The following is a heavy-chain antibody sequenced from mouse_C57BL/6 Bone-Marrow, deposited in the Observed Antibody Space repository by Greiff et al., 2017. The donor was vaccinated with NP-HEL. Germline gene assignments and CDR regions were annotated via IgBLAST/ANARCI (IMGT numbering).Heavy chain of an antibody. CDR3: ARGHIACSYGAMDY. J-gene: IGHJ4*01. CDR1: GYTFTSYW. Sequence: QVQLQQPGAELVKPGASVKLSCKASGYTFTSYWMHWVKQRPGRGLEWIGRIDPNSGGTKYNEKFKSKATLTVDKPSSTAYMQLSSLTSEDSAVYDCARGHIACSYGAMDYWGQGTSVTVSS. D-gene: IGHD1-1*01. V-gene: IGHV1-72*01. CDR2: IDPNSGGT.